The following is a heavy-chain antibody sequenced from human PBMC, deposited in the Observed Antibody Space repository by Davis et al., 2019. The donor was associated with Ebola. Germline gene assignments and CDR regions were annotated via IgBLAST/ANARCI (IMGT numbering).Heavy chain of an antibody. CDR2: ISYDGSNK. J-gene: IGHJ5*02. Sequence: GGSLRLSCTASGFTFSNAWMNWVRQAPGKGLEWVAVISYDGSNKYYADSVKGRFTISRDNSKNTLYLQMNSLRAEDTAVYYCARGYSGSYYGANWFDPWGQGTLVTVSS. V-gene: IGHV3-30-3*01. CDR1: GFTFSNAW. CDR3: ARGYSGSYYGANWFDP. D-gene: IGHD1-26*01.